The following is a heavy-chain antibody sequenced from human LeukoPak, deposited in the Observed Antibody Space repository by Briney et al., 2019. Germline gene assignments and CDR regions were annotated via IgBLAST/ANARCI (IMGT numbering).Heavy chain of an antibody. CDR1: GYTFTSYG. D-gene: IGHD3-16*02. CDR3: ARAGYDYVWGSYLPYYFDY. J-gene: IGHJ4*02. Sequence: ASVKVSCKASGYTFTSYGISWVRQAPGQGLEWMGWISAYNGNTNYAQKLQGRVTMTTDTSTSTAYMELRSLRSDDTAVYYCARAGYDYVWGSYLPYYFDYWGQGTLVTVSP. V-gene: IGHV1-18*01. CDR2: ISAYNGNT.